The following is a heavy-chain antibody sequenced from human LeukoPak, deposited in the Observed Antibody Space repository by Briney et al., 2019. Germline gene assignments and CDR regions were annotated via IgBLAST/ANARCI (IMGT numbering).Heavy chain of an antibody. J-gene: IGHJ6*02. CDR2: IKQDGSEK. V-gene: IGHV3-7*01. CDR3: ARDHRDNTYYYYGMDV. Sequence: PGGSLRLSCAASGFTFSSYWMSWVRQAPGKGLEWVANIKQDGSEKYYVDSVKGRFTISRDNAKNSLYLRMNSLRAEDTAVYYCARDHRDNTYYYYGMDVWGQGTTVTVSS. CDR1: GFTFSSYW. D-gene: IGHD1-1*01.